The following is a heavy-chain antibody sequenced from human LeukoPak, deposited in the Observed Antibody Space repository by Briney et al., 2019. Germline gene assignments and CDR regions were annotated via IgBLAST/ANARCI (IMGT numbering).Heavy chain of an antibody. D-gene: IGHD1-1*01. CDR1: GGSITNSY. CDR2: INYSGST. J-gene: IGHJ3*02. V-gene: IGHV4-59*01. Sequence: PSETLSLTCTVSGGSITNSYWNWIRQSPGQGLDRIGYINYSGSTNYNPSLKSRVTISVETSKNQLSLKLSSVTVADTAVYFCARDPLSTNDFDIWGQGTMVTVSS. CDR3: ARDPLSTNDFDI.